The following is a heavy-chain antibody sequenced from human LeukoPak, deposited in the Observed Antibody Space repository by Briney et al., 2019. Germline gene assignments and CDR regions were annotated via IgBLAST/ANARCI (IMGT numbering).Heavy chain of an antibody. V-gene: IGHV3-30*02. CDR2: TRFDGSNK. Sequence: PGGSLRLFCAASGFTFSLYAMHWVRQAPGKGLEWVAFTRFDGSNKYYADSVKGRFTISRDNSKNTLYLQMNSLRAEDTAVYFCAKSTIVGATVDAFDFWGQGTMVTVSS. CDR1: GFTFSLYA. CDR3: AKSTIVGATVDAFDF. J-gene: IGHJ3*01. D-gene: IGHD1-26*01.